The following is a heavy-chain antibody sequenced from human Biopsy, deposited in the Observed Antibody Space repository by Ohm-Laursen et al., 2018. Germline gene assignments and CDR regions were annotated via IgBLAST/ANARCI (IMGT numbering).Heavy chain of an antibody. Sequence: SLRLSCTASGFTFSSFAMTWVRQGPGKGLEWVSTISSAGGSTFYAESVKGRFTISRDNSENTLSLQMNSLRAEDTAVYYCATSTMVRSSGHASDIWGQGTVVTVS. J-gene: IGHJ3*02. CDR1: GFTFSSFA. D-gene: IGHD3-10*01. V-gene: IGHV3-23*01. CDR2: ISSAGGST. CDR3: ATSTMVRSSGHASDI.